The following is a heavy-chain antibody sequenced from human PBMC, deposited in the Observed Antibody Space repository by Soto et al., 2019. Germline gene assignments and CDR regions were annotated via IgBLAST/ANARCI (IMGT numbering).Heavy chain of an antibody. CDR1: GGSISSYY. CDR2: IYYSGST. CDR3: ARDRWGGDYWYFDL. V-gene: IGHV4-59*01. Sequence: QVQLQESGPGLVKPSETLSLTCTVSGGSISSYYWSWIRQPPGKGLEWIGYIYYSGSTNYNPSLKSRVTISVDTSKNQFSLKLSSVTAADTAVYYCARDRWGGDYWYFDLWGRGTLVTVS. D-gene: IGHD7-27*01. J-gene: IGHJ2*01.